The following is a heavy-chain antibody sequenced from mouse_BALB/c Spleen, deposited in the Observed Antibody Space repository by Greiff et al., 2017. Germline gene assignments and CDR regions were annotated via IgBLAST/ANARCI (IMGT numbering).Heavy chain of an antibody. CDR1: GFNIKDYY. CDR2: IDPENGDT. V-gene: IGHV14-4*02. CDR3: NPYGKGAWFAY. Sequence: EVQLHQSGAELVRSGASVKLSCTASGFNIKDYYMHWVKQRPEQGLEWIGWIDPENGDTEYAPKFQGKATMTADTSSNTAYLQLSSLTSEDTAVYYCNPYGKGAWFAYWGQGTLVTVSA. J-gene: IGHJ3*01. D-gene: IGHD2-1*01.